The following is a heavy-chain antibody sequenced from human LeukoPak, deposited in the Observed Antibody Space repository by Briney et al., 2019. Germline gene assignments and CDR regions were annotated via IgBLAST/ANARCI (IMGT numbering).Heavy chain of an antibody. Sequence: GRSLRLSCADSGFTFNNYGMHWVRQAPGKGLEWVAVMSFDGSNKYYADSVKGRFTISRDNSRNTLYLQMNSLRVEDTAVYYCTFICSSSSCYLDYWGQGTLVTVSS. CDR1: GFTFNNYG. J-gene: IGHJ4*02. CDR2: MSFDGSNK. V-gene: IGHV3-30*03. CDR3: TFICSSSSCYLDY. D-gene: IGHD2-2*01.